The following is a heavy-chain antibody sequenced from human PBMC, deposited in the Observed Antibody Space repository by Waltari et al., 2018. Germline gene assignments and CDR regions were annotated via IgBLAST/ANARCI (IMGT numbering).Heavy chain of an antibody. CDR2: INEDGSEK. V-gene: IGHV3-7*01. CDR1: GLTFSRFW. J-gene: IGHJ4*02. Sequence: EVQLVESGGGLVQPGGSLRLSCAASGLTFSRFWMTWVRQAPGKVLGWVANINEDGSEKHYVDSVKGRFTISRDNANNSLFLQMNSLRADDTAVYYCASGGHVDYCGQGTLVTVSS. CDR3: ASGGHVDY.